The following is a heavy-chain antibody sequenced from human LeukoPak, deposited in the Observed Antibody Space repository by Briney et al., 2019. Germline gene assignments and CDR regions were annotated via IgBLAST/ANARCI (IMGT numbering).Heavy chain of an antibody. V-gene: IGHV2-70*01. D-gene: IGHD3-9*01. Sequence: SGPALVKPTQTLTLTCTSSGFSLSTSGMCVSWIRQPPGKALVWLALIDWDDDKYYSTSLKTRLTISKDTSKNQVVLTMTNMDPVDTATYYCARMGFDILTGYYWAFDYWGQGTLVTVSS. J-gene: IGHJ4*02. CDR1: GFSLSTSGMC. CDR3: ARMGFDILTGYYWAFDY. CDR2: IDWDDDK.